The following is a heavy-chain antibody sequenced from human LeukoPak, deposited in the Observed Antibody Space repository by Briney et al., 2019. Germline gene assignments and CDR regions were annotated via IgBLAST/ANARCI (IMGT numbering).Heavy chain of an antibody. CDR3: ANYRDYYYYYGMDV. CDR2: ISGSGGST. D-gene: IGHD3-16*02. V-gene: IGHV3-23*01. Sequence: GGSLRLSCAASGFTFSSYAMSWVRQAPGKGLEWVSAISGSGGSTYYADSVKGRFTISRDNSKNTLYLQMNSLRAEGTAVYYCANYRDYYYYYGMDVWGQGTTVTVSS. J-gene: IGHJ6*02. CDR1: GFTFSSYA.